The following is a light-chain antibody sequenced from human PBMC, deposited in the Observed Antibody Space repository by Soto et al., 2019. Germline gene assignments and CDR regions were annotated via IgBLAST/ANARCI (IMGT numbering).Light chain of an antibody. CDR1: SSNIGAGYD. Sequence: QSVLTQPPSVSGAPGQRVTISCTGSSSNIGAGYDVHWYQQLPGTAPKLLIYGNSNRPSGVPDRFSGSKSGTSASLAITGLQEEDEADYYCQSYDSSRSDVVFGGGTKLTVL. J-gene: IGLJ2*01. V-gene: IGLV1-40*01. CDR3: QSYDSSRSDVV. CDR2: GNS.